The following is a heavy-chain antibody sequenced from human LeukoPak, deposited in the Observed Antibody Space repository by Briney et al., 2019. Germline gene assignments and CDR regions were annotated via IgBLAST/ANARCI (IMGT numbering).Heavy chain of an antibody. Sequence: GGSLRLSCAASGFTFTSFAMSWVRQAPGKGLEWVSTISRSGVATYYANSVKGRFTISRDNSKNTVYLQMNSLRAEDTAVYYCARLDASRREGYNSNYFDYWGQGTLVTVSS. D-gene: IGHD5-24*01. CDR3: ARLDASRREGYNSNYFDY. CDR1: GFTFTSFA. J-gene: IGHJ4*02. CDR2: ISRSGVAT. V-gene: IGHV3-23*01.